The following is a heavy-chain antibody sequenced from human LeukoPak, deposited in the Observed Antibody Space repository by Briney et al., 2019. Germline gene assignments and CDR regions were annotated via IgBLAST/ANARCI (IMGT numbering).Heavy chain of an antibody. CDR2: IYYNGNI. J-gene: IGHJ5*02. CDR3: ARDPTDGGPPS. V-gene: IGHV4-39*07. CDR1: GAFIESSGYH. Sequence: SETLSLTCSVSGAFIESSGYHWAWIRQPPGKGLEWIGSIYYNGNIYYSPSLKSRVTIFRDTSKNQFSLEVTSVTAADTALYYCARDPTDGGPPSWGQGTLVIVSS. D-gene: IGHD4-23*01.